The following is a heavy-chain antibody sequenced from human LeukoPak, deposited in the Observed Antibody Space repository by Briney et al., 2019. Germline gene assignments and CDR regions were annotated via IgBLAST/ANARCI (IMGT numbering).Heavy chain of an antibody. D-gene: IGHD6-6*01. J-gene: IGHJ5*02. CDR2: IIPIFGTA. CDR3: ARDFGAARPKGDWFDP. CDR1: GGTFSSYA. V-gene: IGHV1-69*13. Sequence: ASVKVSCKASGGTFSSYAISWVRQAPGQGLEWMGGIIPIFGTANYAQKFQGRGTITADESTSTAYMELSSLRSEDTAVYYCARDFGAARPKGDWFDPWGQGTLVTVSS.